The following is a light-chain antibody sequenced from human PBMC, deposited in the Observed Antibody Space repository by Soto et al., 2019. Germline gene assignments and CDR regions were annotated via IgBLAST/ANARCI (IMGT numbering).Light chain of an antibody. J-gene: IGLJ1*01. CDR2: ENN. Sequence: QSVLTQPPSVSAAPGQKVTISCSGSSSNIGNNYVSWYQQLPGTAPKLLIFENNKRPSGIPDRFSASKSGTSATLAITGLQPGDEADYDCGTWDNSLSLPYVFGTGTKLTVL. CDR3: GTWDNSLSLPYV. CDR1: SSNIGNNY. V-gene: IGLV1-51*02.